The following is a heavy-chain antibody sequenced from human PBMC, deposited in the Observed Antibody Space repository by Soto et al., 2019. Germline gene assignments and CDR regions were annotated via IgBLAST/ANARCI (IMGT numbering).Heavy chain of an antibody. CDR1: GFTFHNYA. Sequence: GGSLRLSCAASGFTFHNYAMHWVRQAPGKGLVWVAGISWNSGNIDFGDSVKGRFTISRDNAKNSLYLQMNSLRPEDTALYYCAYDHYGSDLYGMAFWGQGTTVTVSS. CDR3: AYDHYGSDLYGMAF. J-gene: IGHJ6*02. D-gene: IGHD3-10*01. V-gene: IGHV3-9*01. CDR2: ISWNSGNI.